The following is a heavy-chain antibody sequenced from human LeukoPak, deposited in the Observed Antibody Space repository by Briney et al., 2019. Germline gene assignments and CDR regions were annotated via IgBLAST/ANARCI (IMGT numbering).Heavy chain of an antibody. CDR1: GFTFSTYA. D-gene: IGHD6-19*01. Sequence: GGSLRLSCAASGFTFSTYAMHWVRQAPGKGLEYVAAISSDGGVTYYADSVKGRFTISRDNSKNTLYLQMGSLRAEDMAVYYCARRSLPERSGRYCPDYWGQGTLVTVSS. CDR3: ARRSLPERSGRYCPDY. V-gene: IGHV3-64*02. CDR2: ISSDGGVT. J-gene: IGHJ4*02.